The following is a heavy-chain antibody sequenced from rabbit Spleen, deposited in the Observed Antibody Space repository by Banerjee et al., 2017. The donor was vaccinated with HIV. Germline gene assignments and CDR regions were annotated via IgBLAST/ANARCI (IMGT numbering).Heavy chain of an antibody. Sequence: QEQLVESGGGLVQPEGSLTLTCTASGFSFSSSYWICWVRQAPGKGLEWITCIYAGSGNTYYATWAKGRFTISKTSSTTVTLQMTSLTAADTATYFCARDTGTSFSSYGMDLWGQGTLVTVS. J-gene: IGHJ6*01. CDR3: ARDTGTSFSSYGMDL. CDR1: GFSFSSSYW. V-gene: IGHV1S45*01. CDR2: IYAGSGNT. D-gene: IGHD7-1*01.